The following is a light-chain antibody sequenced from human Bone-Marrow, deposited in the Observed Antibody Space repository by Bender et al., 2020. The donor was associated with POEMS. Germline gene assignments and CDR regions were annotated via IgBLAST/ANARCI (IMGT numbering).Light chain of an antibody. CDR3: CAYAGSYRV. CDR2: GVN. V-gene: IGLV2-14*03. J-gene: IGLJ3*02. Sequence: QSALTQPASVSGSPGQSITISCSGTSSDVGGYNFVSWYQHHPGKAPKLIISGVNNRPSGVSDRFSGAKSGNTASLTISGLQPEDEAAYYCCAYAGSYRVFGGGTKLTVL. CDR1: SSDVGGYNF.